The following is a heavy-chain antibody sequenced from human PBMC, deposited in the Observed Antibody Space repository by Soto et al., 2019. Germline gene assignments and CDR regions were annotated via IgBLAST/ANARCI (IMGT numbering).Heavy chain of an antibody. J-gene: IGHJ4*02. CDR1: GYRFTTYW. CDR3: ATGDGPFDY. D-gene: IGHD3-16*01. V-gene: IGHV5-51*01. Sequence: PGESLKISCKTSGYRFTTYWIGWVRQMPGKGLEWMGIIYPSDSDTRYSPSFQGQVTISADKSINTAYLQWSSLRASDTAMYYCATGDGPFDYWGQGTLVTVSS. CDR2: IYPSDSDT.